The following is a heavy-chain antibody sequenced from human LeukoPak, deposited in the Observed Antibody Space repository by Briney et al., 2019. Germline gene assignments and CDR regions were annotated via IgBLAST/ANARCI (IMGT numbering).Heavy chain of an antibody. CDR1: GFTFSSYW. CDR3: AREEVAIVVVPAAIRYYYYGMDV. J-gene: IGHJ6*02. Sequence: PGGSLGLSCAASGFTFSSYWMSWVRQAPGKGLEGVANIKQDGSENYYVDSVKGRFTISRDNAKNSLYLQMNSLRAEDTAVYYCAREEVAIVVVPAAIRYYYYGMDVWGQGTTVTVSS. CDR2: IKQDGSEN. D-gene: IGHD2-2*01. V-gene: IGHV3-7*01.